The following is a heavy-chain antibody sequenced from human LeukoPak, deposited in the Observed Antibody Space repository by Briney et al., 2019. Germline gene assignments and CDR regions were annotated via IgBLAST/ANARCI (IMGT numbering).Heavy chain of an antibody. Sequence: GESLKISCKGSGYSFTSYWIGLVRQLPGKGLEWMGIIYPGDSDTRYSPSFQGQVTISADKSISTAYLQWSSLKASDTAMYYCARHTAAAGTYRYYYGMDVWGQGTTVTVSS. J-gene: IGHJ6*02. CDR1: GYSFTSYW. V-gene: IGHV5-51*01. CDR2: IYPGDSDT. D-gene: IGHD6-13*01. CDR3: ARHTAAAGTYRYYYGMDV.